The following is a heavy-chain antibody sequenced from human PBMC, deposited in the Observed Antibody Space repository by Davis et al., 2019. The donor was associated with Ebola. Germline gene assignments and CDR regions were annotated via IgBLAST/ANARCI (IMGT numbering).Heavy chain of an antibody. CDR2: ISYDGSNK. V-gene: IGHV3-30-3*01. D-gene: IGHD3-10*01. J-gene: IGHJ6*02. CDR1: GFTFSSYA. Sequence: PGGSLRLSCAASGFTFSSYAMHWVRQAPGKGLEWVAVISYDGSNKYYADSVKGRFTISRDNSKNTLYLQMNSLRAEDTAVYYCARDPQNYYGSEFADYYYGMDVWGQGTTVTVSS. CDR3: ARDPQNYYGSEFADYYYGMDV.